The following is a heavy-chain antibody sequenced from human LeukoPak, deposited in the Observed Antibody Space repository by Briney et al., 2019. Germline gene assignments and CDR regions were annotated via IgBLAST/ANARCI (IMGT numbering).Heavy chain of an antibody. CDR3: AKDARRTSGWYFFDY. Sequence: GGSLRLSSAASGVSSISQAMGWGRHATRKGLEWGSGIIDSGSITYYADSVKGRFTISRDNSKNTLFLQMNSLRVEDTAVYYCAKDARRTSGWYFFDYWGQEPWSPSPQ. V-gene: IGHV3-23*01. D-gene: IGHD6-19*01. CDR2: IIDSGSIT. J-gene: IGHJ4*01. CDR1: GVSSISQA.